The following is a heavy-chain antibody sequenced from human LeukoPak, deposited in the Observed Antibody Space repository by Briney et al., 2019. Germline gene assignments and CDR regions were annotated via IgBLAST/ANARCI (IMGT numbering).Heavy chain of an antibody. D-gene: IGHD3-10*01. J-gene: IGHJ6*03. CDR2: INTNTGNP. V-gene: IGHV7-4-1*02. CDR3: ARENLSRYWSGSIPYMDV. CDR1: GYTFTSYA. Sequence: GASVKVSCKASGYTFTSYAMNWVRQAPGQGLEWMGWINTNTGNPTYAQGFTGRFVFSLDTSVSTAYLQISSLKAEDTAVYYCARENLSRYWSGSIPYMDVWGKGTTVTVSS.